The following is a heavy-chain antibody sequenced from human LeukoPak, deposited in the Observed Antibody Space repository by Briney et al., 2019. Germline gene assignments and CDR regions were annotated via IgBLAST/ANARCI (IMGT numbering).Heavy chain of an antibody. J-gene: IGHJ4*02. CDR2: INHSGST. CDR3: ARTAYWGEGSFDY. V-gene: IGHV4-34*01. D-gene: IGHD7-27*01. CDR1: GGSFSGYY. Sequence: SETLSLTCAVYGGSFSGYYWSWIRQPPGKGLEWIGEINHSGSTNYNPSLKSRVTISVDTSKNQFSLKLSSVTAADTAVYYCARTAYWGEGSFDYWGQGTLVTVSS.